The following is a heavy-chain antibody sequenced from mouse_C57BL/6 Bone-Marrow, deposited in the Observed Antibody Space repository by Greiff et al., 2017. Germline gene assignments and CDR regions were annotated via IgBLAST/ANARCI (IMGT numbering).Heavy chain of an antibody. D-gene: IGHD3-3*01. CDR2: IRYDGSN. J-gene: IGHJ3*01. CDR3: ASGGTRRRFAY. Sequence: DVKLQESGPGLVKPSQSLSLTCSVTGYSITSGYYWNWIRQLPGDKLEWMGYIRYDGSNNYNPYHKNRISITLDTSTNQFFLKLNSVTTEDTATYYCASGGTRRRFAYWGQGTLVTVSA. V-gene: IGHV3-6*01. CDR1: GYSITSGYY.